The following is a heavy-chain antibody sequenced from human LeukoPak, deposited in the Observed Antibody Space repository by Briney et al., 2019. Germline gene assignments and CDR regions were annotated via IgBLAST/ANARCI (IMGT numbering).Heavy chain of an antibody. J-gene: IGHJ4*02. CDR1: GGSFSGYY. CDR2: INHSGST. CDR3: ARVAGIVVVVAAYFDY. Sequence: SETLSLTCAVYGGSFSGYYWSWIRQPPGKGLEWIGEINHSGSTNYNPSLKSRVTISVDTSKNQFSLKLSSVTAADTAVYYCARVAGIVVVVAAYFDYWGQGTLVTVSS. D-gene: IGHD2-15*01. V-gene: IGHV4-34*01.